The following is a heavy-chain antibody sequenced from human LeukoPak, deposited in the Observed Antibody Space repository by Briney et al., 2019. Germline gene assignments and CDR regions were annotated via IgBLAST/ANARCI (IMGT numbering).Heavy chain of an antibody. J-gene: IGHJ5*02. Sequence: PGRSLRLSCAASGFTFSSYAMHWVRQAPGKGLEWVAVISYDGSNKYYADSVKGRFTISRDNSKNTLYLQMNSLRAEDTAVYYCARDPYGSTSSWGQGTLVTVSS. CDR2: ISYDGSNK. CDR3: ARDPYGSTSS. V-gene: IGHV3-30-3*01. CDR1: GFTFSSYA. D-gene: IGHD2-2*01.